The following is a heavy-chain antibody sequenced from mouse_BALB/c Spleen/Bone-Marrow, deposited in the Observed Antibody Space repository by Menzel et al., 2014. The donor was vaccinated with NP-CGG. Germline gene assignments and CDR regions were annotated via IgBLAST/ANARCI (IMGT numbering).Heavy chain of an antibody. CDR1: GYTFTRYW. J-gene: IGHJ2*01. D-gene: IGHD1-2*01. CDR2: INPSNGRT. Sequence: VQLQQSGAELVKPGASVKLSCKASGYTFTRYWMEWVKQRPGQGLEWIGEINPSNGRTNYNEKFKSKATLTVDKSSSTAYMQLSSLTSEDSAVYYCAREAYYGPDYWGQGITLTVSS. CDR3: AREAYYGPDY. V-gene: IGHV1S81*02.